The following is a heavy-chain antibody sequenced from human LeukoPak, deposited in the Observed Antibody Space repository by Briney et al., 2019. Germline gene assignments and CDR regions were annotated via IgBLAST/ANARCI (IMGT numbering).Heavy chain of an antibody. CDR3: AKSPPPSDRGAFSYHLDF. D-gene: IGHD3-16*01. Sequence: PGGSLRLSCAASGLTFSSYAISWVRQAPGKGLEWVSGISGSGGSTYYADSVKGRFTISRDNSKNTLYLQMNSLRAEDTAVYYCAKSPPPSDRGAFSYHLDFWGQGTLVTVSS. CDR2: ISGSGGST. CDR1: GLTFSSYA. V-gene: IGHV3-23*01. J-gene: IGHJ4*02.